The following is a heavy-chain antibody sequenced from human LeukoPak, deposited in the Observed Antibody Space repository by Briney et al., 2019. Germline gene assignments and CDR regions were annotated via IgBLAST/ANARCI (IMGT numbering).Heavy chain of an antibody. CDR3: ARGGSQEYSYGSFDY. V-gene: IGHV4-30-4*08. Sequence: PSETLSLTCTVSVCSISSGDYYWSWIRQPPGTGLEWIGYIYYSGSTYYNPSLKSRVTISVDTSKNQFSLKLSSVTAADTAVHYCARGGSQEYSYGSFDYWGQGTLVTVAS. CDR2: IYYSGST. CDR1: VCSISSGDYY. D-gene: IGHD5-18*01. J-gene: IGHJ4*02.